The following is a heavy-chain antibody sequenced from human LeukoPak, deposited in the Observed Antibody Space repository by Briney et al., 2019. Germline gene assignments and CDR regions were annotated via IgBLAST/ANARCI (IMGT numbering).Heavy chain of an antibody. CDR1: GFTFSDYY. D-gene: IGHD5-18*01. CDR2: ISSSGSTI. Sequence: AGGSLRLSCAASGFTFSDYYMSWIRQAPGKGLEWVSYISSSGSTIYYADSVKGRFTISRDNAKNSLYLQMNSLRAEDTAVYYCARDPDTANHFDYWGQGTLVTVSS. V-gene: IGHV3-11*01. CDR3: ARDPDTANHFDY. J-gene: IGHJ4*02.